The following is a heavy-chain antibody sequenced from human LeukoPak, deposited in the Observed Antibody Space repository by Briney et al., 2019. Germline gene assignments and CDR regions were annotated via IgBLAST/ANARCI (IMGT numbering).Heavy chain of an antibody. V-gene: IGHV1-69*13. D-gene: IGHD2-2*01. Sequence: GASVKVSCKASGGTFSSYATSWVRQAPGQGLEWMGGIIPIFGTANYAQKFQGRVTITADESTSTAYMELSGLRSEDTAVYYCARGVLYCSSTSCYRWFDPWGQGTLVTVSS. CDR3: ARGVLYCSSTSCYRWFDP. J-gene: IGHJ5*02. CDR2: IIPIFGTA. CDR1: GGTFSSYA.